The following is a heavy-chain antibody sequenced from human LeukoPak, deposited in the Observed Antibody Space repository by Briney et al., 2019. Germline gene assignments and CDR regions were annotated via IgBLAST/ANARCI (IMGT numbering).Heavy chain of an antibody. D-gene: IGHD3-3*01. CDR3: ARMSASYLDY. J-gene: IGHJ4*02. CDR2: IWYDGSKK. V-gene: IGHV3-33*01. Sequence: PGRSLRLSCAASGFAFRTHGMHWVRQAPGKGLEWVAVIWYDGSKKYYADSVKGRFTISRDNSKNTLDLQMNSLRVEDTALYYCARMSASYLDYWGQGTLVSVSS. CDR1: GFAFRTHG.